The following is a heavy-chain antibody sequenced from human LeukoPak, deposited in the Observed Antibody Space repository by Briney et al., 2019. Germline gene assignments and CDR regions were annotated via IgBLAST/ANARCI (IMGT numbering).Heavy chain of an antibody. Sequence: SETLSLTCTVSGGSISSYYWSWVRQPPGKGLEWIGYIYYSGRTNYNPSLKSRVTISVDTSKNQFSLKLRSVTAADTAVYYCARGLQWELLGAFDIWGQGTMVTVSS. CDR1: GGSISSYY. CDR3: ARGLQWELLGAFDI. J-gene: IGHJ3*02. V-gene: IGHV4-59*01. CDR2: IYYSGRT. D-gene: IGHD1-26*01.